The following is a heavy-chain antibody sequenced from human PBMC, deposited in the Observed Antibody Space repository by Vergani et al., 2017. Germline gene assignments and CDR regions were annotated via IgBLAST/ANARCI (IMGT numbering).Heavy chain of an antibody. CDR1: GYTFSNYD. V-gene: IGHV1-8*03. CDR2: VNPKSGKS. Sequence: QVQLVQSGAEVKKPGASVKVSCKASGYTFSNYDINWVRQATGQGLEWMGWVNPKSGKSGYAQKFQGRVTITRNTPTNTAYMELSSLRSEDTAVYFCARVNGSPDYWGQGTLVTVSS. J-gene: IGHJ4*02. CDR3: ARVNGSPDY. D-gene: IGHD2-8*01.